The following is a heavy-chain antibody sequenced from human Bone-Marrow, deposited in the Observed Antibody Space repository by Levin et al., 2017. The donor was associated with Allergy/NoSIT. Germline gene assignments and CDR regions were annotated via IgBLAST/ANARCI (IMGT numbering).Heavy chain of an antibody. J-gene: IGHJ3*02. CDR2: IYYSGST. CDR3: ARHAGWELPRDAFDI. CDR1: GGSISSYY. D-gene: IGHD1-7*01. Sequence: SETLSLTCTVSGGSISSYYWSWIRQPPGKGLEWIGYIYYSGSTYYNPSLKSRVTISVDTSKNQFSLKLSSVTAADTAVYYCARHAGWELPRDAFDIWGQGTMVTVSS. V-gene: IGHV4-59*08.